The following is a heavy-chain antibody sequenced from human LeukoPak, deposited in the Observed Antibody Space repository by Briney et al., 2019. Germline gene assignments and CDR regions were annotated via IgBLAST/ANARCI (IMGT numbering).Heavy chain of an antibody. Sequence: ASETLSLTCTVSGASFNSDDQHWNWIRQSPGKGLEWIGSIHPSGMLYNNPSLESRVTMSRDTSKNQFSLNLNSVTAADTAVYFCSRGLDSRKLGYWGQGILVTVSS. J-gene: IGHJ4*02. V-gene: IGHV4-31*03. CDR1: GASFNSDDQH. CDR2: IHPSGML. CDR3: SRGLDSRKLGY. D-gene: IGHD3-22*01.